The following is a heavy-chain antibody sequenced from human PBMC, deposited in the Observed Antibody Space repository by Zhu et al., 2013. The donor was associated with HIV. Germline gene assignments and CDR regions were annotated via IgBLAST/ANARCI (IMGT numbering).Heavy chain of an antibody. CDR2: IKSKAYGETR. D-gene: IGHD4-17*01. J-gene: IGHJ4*01. Sequence: EVQLVESGGDLVKPGGSLRLSCVASGVIFSNAWMYWVRQTPGKGPEWIGLIKSKAYGETRGYAAPVKGRFTISRDDSKNTLFLQMNSLKTDDTAVYFCTTGDGDYVADWGQGALVTVSS. CDR1: GVIFSNAW. V-gene: IGHV3-15*07. CDR3: TTGDGDYVAD.